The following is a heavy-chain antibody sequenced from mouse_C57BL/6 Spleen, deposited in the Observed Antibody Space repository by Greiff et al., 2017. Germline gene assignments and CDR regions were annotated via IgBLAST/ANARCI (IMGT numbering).Heavy chain of an antibody. CDR3: ARDYGSTSGFAY. Sequence: QVQLKQPGAELVMPGASVKLSCKASGYTFTSYWMHWVKQRPGQGLEWIGEIDPSDSYTNYNQKFKGKSTLTVDKSSSTAYMQLSSLSSEDSAVYYCARDYGSTSGFAYWGQGTLVTVSA. V-gene: IGHV1-69*01. CDR1: GYTFTSYW. D-gene: IGHD1-1*01. J-gene: IGHJ3*01. CDR2: IDPSDSYT.